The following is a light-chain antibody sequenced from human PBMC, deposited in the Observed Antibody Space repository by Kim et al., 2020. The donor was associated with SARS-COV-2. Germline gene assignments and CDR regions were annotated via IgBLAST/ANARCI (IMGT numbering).Light chain of an antibody. CDR3: QHRTNWL. Sequence: TLCLTPGESATLSCRASQTVSSYLAWYQQKPGQAPRLLIYDASVRATGIPARFSGSGSGTDFTLTISRLEPEDSAVYYCQHRTNWLFGQGTKLEI. J-gene: IGKJ2*01. CDR1: QTVSSY. V-gene: IGKV3-11*01. CDR2: DAS.